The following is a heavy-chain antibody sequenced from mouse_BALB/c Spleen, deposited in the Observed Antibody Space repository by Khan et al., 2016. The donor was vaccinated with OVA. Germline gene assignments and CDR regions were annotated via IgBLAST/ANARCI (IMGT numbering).Heavy chain of an antibody. J-gene: IGHJ4*01. Sequence: QIQLVQSGPELKKPGETVKISCKASGHTFTKYGMNWVKQAPGKSLKWMGWINTYTGEPTYADDFRGRFAFSLETSASTAYLQINNLKNEDTATYFCARPPYFSYVMDNWGQGTSVTVSS. V-gene: IGHV9-3-1*01. D-gene: IGHD2-10*01. CDR3: ARPPYFSYVMDN. CDR1: GHTFTKYG. CDR2: INTYTGEP.